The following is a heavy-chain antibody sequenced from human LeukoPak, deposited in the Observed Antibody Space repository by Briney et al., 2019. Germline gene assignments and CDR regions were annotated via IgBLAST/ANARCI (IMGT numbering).Heavy chain of an antibody. V-gene: IGHV1-2*02. CDR1: GYTFTGYY. Sequence: EASVKVSCKASGYTFTGYYMHWVRQAPGQGLEWMGWINPNSGGTNYAQKFQGRVTMTRDTSISTAYMELSRLRSDDTAVYYCARGYSGYVLGVYFDYWGQGTLVTVSS. D-gene: IGHD5-12*01. J-gene: IGHJ4*02. CDR2: INPNSGGT. CDR3: ARGYSGYVLGVYFDY.